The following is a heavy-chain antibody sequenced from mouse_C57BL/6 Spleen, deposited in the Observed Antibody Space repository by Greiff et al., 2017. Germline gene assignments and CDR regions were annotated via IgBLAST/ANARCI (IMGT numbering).Heavy chain of an antibody. J-gene: IGHJ3*01. CDR3: ARIYDGYLGFAY. CDR2: ISSGSSTI. V-gene: IGHV5-17*01. Sequence: EVKVEESGGGLVKPGGSLKLSCAASGFTFSDYGMHWVRQAPEKGLEWVAYISSGSSTIYYADTVKGRFTISRDNAKNTLFLQMTSLRSEDTAMYYCARIYDGYLGFAYWGQGTLVTVSA. D-gene: IGHD2-3*01. CDR1: GFTFSDYG.